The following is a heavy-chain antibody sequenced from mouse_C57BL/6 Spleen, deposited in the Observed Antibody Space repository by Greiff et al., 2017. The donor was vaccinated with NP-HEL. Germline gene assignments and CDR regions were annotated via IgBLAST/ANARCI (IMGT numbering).Heavy chain of an antibody. Sequence: EVQGVESGGGLVKPGGSLKLSCAASGFTFSSYAMSWVRQTPEKRLEWVATISDGGSYTYYPDNVKGRFTISRDNAKNNLYLQMSHLKSEDTAMYYCARDYGSSSRYFDVWGTGTTVTVSS. CDR2: ISDGGSYT. CDR1: GFTFSSYA. CDR3: ARDYGSSSRYFDV. J-gene: IGHJ1*03. V-gene: IGHV5-4*01. D-gene: IGHD1-1*01.